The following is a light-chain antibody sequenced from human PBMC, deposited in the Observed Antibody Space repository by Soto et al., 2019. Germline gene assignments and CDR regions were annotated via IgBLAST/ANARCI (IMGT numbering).Light chain of an antibody. CDR3: QQYGNSPIT. CDR2: DAS. Sequence: DIVLTPSPATLSLSPGERATLSCGASQSVSSSRLAWYQQKPALAPRLLIYDASSRATGIPDRFSGSGSGTDFTLTISRLEPEDFAVYYCQQYGNSPITCGQGKRREIK. J-gene: IGKJ5*01. CDR1: QSVSSSR. V-gene: IGKV3D-20*01.